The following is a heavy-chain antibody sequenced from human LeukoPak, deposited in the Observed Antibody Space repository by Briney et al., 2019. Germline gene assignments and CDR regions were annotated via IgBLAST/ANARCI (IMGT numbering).Heavy chain of an antibody. J-gene: IGHJ5*02. V-gene: IGHV4-34*01. CDR2: INHSGST. CDR3: ARGRYCSSTSCYAKRANNWFDP. D-gene: IGHD2-2*01. CDR1: GGSFSGYY. Sequence: SETLSLTCAVYGGSFSGYYWSWIRQPPGKGLEWIGEINHSGSTNYNPSLKSRVTISVHTSKNQFSLKLSSVTAADTAVYYCARGRYCSSTSCYAKRANNWFDPWGQGTLVTVSS.